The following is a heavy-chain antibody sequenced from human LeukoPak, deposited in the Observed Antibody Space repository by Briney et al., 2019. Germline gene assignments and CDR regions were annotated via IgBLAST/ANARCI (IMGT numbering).Heavy chain of an antibody. CDR2: IYYSGGA. CDR3: ARAAGYRFDY. CDR1: GGSISSYY. V-gene: IGHV4-59*01. D-gene: IGHD5-12*01. Sequence: SETLSLTCTVSGGSISSYYWSWIRQPPGKGLEWIGYIYYSGGANYNPSLKSRVTISVDTSKNQFSLKLNSVTAADTAVYYCARAAGYRFDYWGQGTLVTVSS. J-gene: IGHJ4*02.